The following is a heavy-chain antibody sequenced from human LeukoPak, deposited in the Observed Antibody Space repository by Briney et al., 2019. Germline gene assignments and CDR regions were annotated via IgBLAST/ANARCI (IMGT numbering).Heavy chain of an antibody. CDR1: GFTVSSNY. J-gene: IGHJ4*02. V-gene: IGHV3-66*02. D-gene: IGHD6-19*01. CDR3: ASTVSGWYSDY. Sequence: GGSLRLSCAASGFTVSSNYMSWVRQAPGKGLEWVSVIYSGGSTNYADSVKGRFTISRDNPKNTLYLQMNSLRAEDTAVYYCASTVSGWYSDYWGQGTLVTVSS. CDR2: IYSGGST.